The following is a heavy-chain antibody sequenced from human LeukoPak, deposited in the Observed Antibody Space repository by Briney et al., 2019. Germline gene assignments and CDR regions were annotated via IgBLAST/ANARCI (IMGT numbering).Heavy chain of an antibody. Sequence: SETLSLTCDVSGVSINTCCYYWIWIRQPPGKGLEWIGYKYYSGSTRYNSSLRSRLTISLDSSKNQFSLRLTSVTAADTAVYYCARGRSYGFDFDSWGPGTLVIVSS. CDR3: ARGRSYGFDFDS. J-gene: IGHJ4*02. V-gene: IGHV4-61*01. CDR1: GVSINTCCYY. D-gene: IGHD5-18*01. CDR2: KYYSGST.